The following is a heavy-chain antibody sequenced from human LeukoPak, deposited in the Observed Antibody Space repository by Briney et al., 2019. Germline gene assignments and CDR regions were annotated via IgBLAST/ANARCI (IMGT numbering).Heavy chain of an antibody. Sequence: PGGSLRLSCAASGFTFSSYEMNWVRQAPGKGLEWVSYISSSGSTIYYADSVKGRFTISRDNSKNTLYLQMNSLRAEDTAVYYCAKVGSSSWNYYYYYMDVWGKGTTVTISS. V-gene: IGHV3-48*03. CDR3: AKVGSSSWNYYYYYMDV. J-gene: IGHJ6*03. CDR1: GFTFSSYE. D-gene: IGHD6-13*01. CDR2: ISSSGSTI.